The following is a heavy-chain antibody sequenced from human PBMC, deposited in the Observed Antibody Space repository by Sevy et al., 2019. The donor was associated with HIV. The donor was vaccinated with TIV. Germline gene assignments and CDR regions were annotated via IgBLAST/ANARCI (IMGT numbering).Heavy chain of an antibody. CDR1: GFTFSRYW. CDR2: IKQDGSEK. Sequence: GGSLRLSCAASGFTFSRYWMSWVRQAPGKGLEWVANIKQDGSEKYDVDSVKGRLTISRDNAKKSLFLQMNSLRAEDTAVYYCVKNRDDSSGFGMDVWGQGTTVTVSS. D-gene: IGHD5-12*01. J-gene: IGHJ6*02. V-gene: IGHV3-7*01. CDR3: VKNRDDSSGFGMDV.